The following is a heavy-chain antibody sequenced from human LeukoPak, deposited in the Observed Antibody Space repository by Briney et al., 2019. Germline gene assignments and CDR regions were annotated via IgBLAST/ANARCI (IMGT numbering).Heavy chain of an antibody. CDR3: AKDGITIVGASY. CDR1: GFTFRSYA. J-gene: IGHJ4*02. V-gene: IGHV3-23*01. CDR2: ISGSGKST. D-gene: IGHD1-26*01. Sequence: AGGSLRLPCAASGFTFRSYAMSWVRQAPGKGLEWVSGISGSGKSTYYADSVKGRFTISRDNSKNTLYLQMNSLRAEDTAVYYCAKDGITIVGASYWGQGTLVTVSS.